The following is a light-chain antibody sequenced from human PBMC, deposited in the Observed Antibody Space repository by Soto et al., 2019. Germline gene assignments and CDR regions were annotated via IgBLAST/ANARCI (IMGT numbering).Light chain of an antibody. CDR2: GAS. J-gene: IGKJ1*01. CDR1: PSVSGSN. Sequence: EIVLTQSPGTLSLSPGERATLSCRASPSVSGSNLAWYQQKPGQAPRLVIFGASTRAPGIPDRFTASGSGTDFTVTISRLEPEDFAVYYCQQFDTSPWTFGQGTKVDIK. V-gene: IGKV3-20*01. CDR3: QQFDTSPWT.